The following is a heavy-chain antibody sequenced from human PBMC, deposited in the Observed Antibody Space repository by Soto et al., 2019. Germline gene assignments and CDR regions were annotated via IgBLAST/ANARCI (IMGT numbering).Heavy chain of an antibody. J-gene: IGHJ5*02. D-gene: IGHD3-10*01. Sequence: QGQLVQSGVEVKKPGASVKVSCKASGYTFTNYGISWVRQAPGQELEWMGWINPYNGNTRYVQKFQGRVTMTTDTSYTKAYREPTGPRSDATAKYFCARASASSFCPCNDCPRGGWLDPGGRGTLLIFSS. CDR3: ARASASSFCPCNDCPRGGWLDP. V-gene: IGHV1-18*04. CDR2: INPYNGNT. CDR1: GYTFTNYG.